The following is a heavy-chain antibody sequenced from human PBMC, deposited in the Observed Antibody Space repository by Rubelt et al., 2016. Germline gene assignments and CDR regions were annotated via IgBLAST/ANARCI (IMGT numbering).Heavy chain of an antibody. D-gene: IGHD3-10*01. V-gene: IGHV1-46*01. CDR2: INPSGGST. Sequence: QVQLVQSGAEVKKPGASVKVSCKASGYTFTSYYMHWVRQAPGQGLEWMGIINPSGGSTTYHQKVQGRVTMTRDTSTSTGDMDRSSLRCEDTAVYYCARVGFYYDSGSYGDWGQGTLVTVSS. CDR3: ARVGFYYDSGSYGD. CDR1: GYTFTSYY. J-gene: IGHJ4*02.